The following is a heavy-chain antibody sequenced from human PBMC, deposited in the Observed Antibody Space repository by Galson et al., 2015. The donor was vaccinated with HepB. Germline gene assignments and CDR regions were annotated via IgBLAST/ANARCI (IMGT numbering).Heavy chain of an antibody. Sequence: SLRLSCAASGFTFSRSWMHWVRQGPGKGLVWVSRINSAGSSTIYADSVKGRFAISRDNAKNTLYLQMNSLRAEDTAIHYCAREEIAGMVRGYGMDVWGQGTTVTVSS. D-gene: IGHD3-10*01. CDR3: AREEIAGMVRGYGMDV. CDR2: INSAGSST. V-gene: IGHV3-74*01. J-gene: IGHJ6*02. CDR1: GFTFSRSW.